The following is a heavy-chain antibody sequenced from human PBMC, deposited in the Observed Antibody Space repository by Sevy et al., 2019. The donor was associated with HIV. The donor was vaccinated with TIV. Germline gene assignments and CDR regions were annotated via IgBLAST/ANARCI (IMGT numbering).Heavy chain of an antibody. J-gene: IGHJ4*02. D-gene: IGHD1-20*01. CDR2: ISYSGST. V-gene: IGHV4-59*01. Sequence: SETLSLTCTVSGGSISGYYWSWIRQPPGKGLEWIGYISYSGSTNYNPSLKSRVTISVDTSKNEFSLKLSSVTAADTAVYYCARSRVITGTFHYWGQGTLVTVSS. CDR3: ARSRVITGTFHY. CDR1: GGSISGYY.